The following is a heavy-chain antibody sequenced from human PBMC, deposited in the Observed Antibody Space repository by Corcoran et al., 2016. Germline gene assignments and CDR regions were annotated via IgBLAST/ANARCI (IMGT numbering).Heavy chain of an antibody. D-gene: IGHD6-13*01. CDR3: ASVAESSSWYAPYYYYYGMDV. J-gene: IGHJ6*02. CDR1: GYTFTGYY. V-gene: IGHV1-2*02. Sequence: QVQLVQSGAEVKKPGASVKVSCKASGYTFTGYYMHWVRQAPGQGLEWMGWINPNSGGTNYARKFQGRVTMTRDTSISTAYMELSRLRSDDTAVYYCASVAESSSWYAPYYYYYGMDVWGQGTTVTVSS. CDR2: INPNSGGT.